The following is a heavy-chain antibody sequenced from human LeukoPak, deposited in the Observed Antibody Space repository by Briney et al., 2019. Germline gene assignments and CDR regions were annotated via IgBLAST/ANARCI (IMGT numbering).Heavy chain of an antibody. CDR1: GFILRSYA. D-gene: IGHD6-13*01. CDR3: AKGSIAAHDAKTTLDY. V-gene: IGHV3-23*01. J-gene: IGHJ4*02. Sequence: GGSLRLSCAASGFILRSYAMSWVRQAPGKGLEWVSAISGSGGSTYHADSVRGRFTISRDNSKNTLYVQMNSLRVEDTAVYYCAKGSIAAHDAKTTLDYWGQGTLVTVSS. CDR2: ISGSGGST.